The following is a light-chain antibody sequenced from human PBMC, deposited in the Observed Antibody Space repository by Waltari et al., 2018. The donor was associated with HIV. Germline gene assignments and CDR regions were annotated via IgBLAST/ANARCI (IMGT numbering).Light chain of an antibody. V-gene: IGLV3-1*01. CDR1: KLGDTY. CDR2: QDN. Sequence: SYDLTQTPSVSVSPGQTATISRTGPKLGDTYTSWYQQKTGQAPLLIIYQDNQRPPGISERFSGSSSGTTATLVSYGVQTRDEANYFCQAWASDTAVFGGGTTLTVL. CDR3: QAWASDTAV. J-gene: IGLJ2*01.